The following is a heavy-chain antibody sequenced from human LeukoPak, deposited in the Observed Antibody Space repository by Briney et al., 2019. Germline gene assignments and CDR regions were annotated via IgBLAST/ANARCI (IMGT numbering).Heavy chain of an antibody. D-gene: IGHD3-10*01. CDR3: AGGRPGITMVRGVTRYVMDV. V-gene: IGHV4-34*01. CDR1: GGSFSGYY. Sequence: PSETLSLTCAVYGGSFSGYYWSWIRQPPGKGLEWIGEINHSGSTNYNPSLKSRVTISVDTSKNQFSLKLSSVTAADTAVYYCAGGRPGITMVRGVTRYVMDVWGQGTTVTVSS. CDR2: INHSGST. J-gene: IGHJ6*02.